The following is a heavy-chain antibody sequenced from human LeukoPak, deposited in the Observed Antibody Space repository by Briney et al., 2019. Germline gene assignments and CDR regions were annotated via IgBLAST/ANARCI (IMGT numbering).Heavy chain of an antibody. CDR3: ARDAGYGYWVVDY. V-gene: IGHV3-7*01. J-gene: IGHJ4*02. Sequence: PGGSLRLSCVASGFSFSSYWINWVRQAPGEGPEWVAHMKPDGTEKYYLDSVKGRFTISRDNAKNSLYLQMNSLRPEDTAVYYCARDAGYGYWVVDYWGQGTLVTVSS. CDR1: GFSFSSYW. D-gene: IGHD5-18*01. CDR2: MKPDGTEK.